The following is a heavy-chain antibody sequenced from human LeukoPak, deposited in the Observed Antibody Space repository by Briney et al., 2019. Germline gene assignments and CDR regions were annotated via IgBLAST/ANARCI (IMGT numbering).Heavy chain of an antibody. CDR2: IYSGGST. J-gene: IGHJ5*02. Sequence: PGGSLRLSCPASGFTVSSNYMSWARQAAGKGRGWVSVIYSGGSTYYADPVKGRFTISRDNSKNTLYLQMNSLRAEDTAVYYCARDRYYGSGSYYDEGWFDPWGQGTLVTVSS. D-gene: IGHD3-10*01. CDR1: GFTVSSNY. CDR3: ARDRYYGSGSYYDEGWFDP. V-gene: IGHV3-66*01.